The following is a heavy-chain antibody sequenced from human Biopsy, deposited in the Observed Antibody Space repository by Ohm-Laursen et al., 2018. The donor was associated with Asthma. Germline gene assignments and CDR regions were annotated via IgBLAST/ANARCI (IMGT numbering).Heavy chain of an antibody. V-gene: IGHV4-34*01. CDR1: GGYLTGHY. CDR3: ARAAITGIRGWFDP. J-gene: IGHJ5*02. D-gene: IGHD1-20*01. CDR2: IDQSGYT. Sequence: SDTLSLTCTVYGGYLTGHYWNWIRQPPGKGLEWIGEIDQSGYTNYNPSLKSRVTISADTSKNQFPLNLSSGTAADTAVYFCARAAITGIRGWFDPWGQGTQVTVSS.